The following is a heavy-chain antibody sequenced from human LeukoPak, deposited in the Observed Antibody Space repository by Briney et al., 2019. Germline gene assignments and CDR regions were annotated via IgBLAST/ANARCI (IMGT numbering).Heavy chain of an antibody. CDR1: GGSISSYY. Sequence: KPSETLSLTCTVSGGSISSYYWSWIRQPPGKGLEGIGYIYYSGSTNYNPSLKSRVTISVDTSKNQFSLKLSSVTAADTAVYYCARSSAYYDYVWGSYRPRYYFDYWGQGTLVTVSS. J-gene: IGHJ4*02. CDR2: IYYSGST. V-gene: IGHV4-59*01. D-gene: IGHD3-16*01. CDR3: ARSSAYYDYVWGSYRPRYYFDY.